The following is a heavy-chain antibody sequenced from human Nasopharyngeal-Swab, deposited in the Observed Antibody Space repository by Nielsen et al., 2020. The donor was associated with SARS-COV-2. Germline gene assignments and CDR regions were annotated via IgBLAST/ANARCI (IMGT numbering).Heavy chain of an antibody. J-gene: IGHJ6*03. Sequence: LSLTCAASGFTFSDYYMSWIRQAPGKGPEWVSCISSSGSTIYYADSVKGRFTISRDNAKNSLYLQMNSLRAEDTAVYYCARAGGDYYYYYYMDVWGKGTTVTVSS. D-gene: IGHD4-17*01. V-gene: IGHV3-11*04. CDR3: ARAGGDYYYYYYMDV. CDR1: GFTFSDYY. CDR2: ISSSGSTI.